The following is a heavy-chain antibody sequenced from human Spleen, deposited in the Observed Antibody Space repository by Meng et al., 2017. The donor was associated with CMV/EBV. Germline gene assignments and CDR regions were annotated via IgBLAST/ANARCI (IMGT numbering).Heavy chain of an antibody. D-gene: IGHD3-3*01. CDR3: ARGRWDGFWSGYFPFDY. J-gene: IGHJ4*02. CDR2: INHGDST. Sequence: GGSFSDYYRSWRQQPRGGGEEWVGKINHGDSTNYDPKLKSRDTISVDASKTQFSLKLSSVTAAEAAVYYCARGRWDGFWSGYFPFDYWGQETLVTVSS. CDR1: GGSFSDYY. V-gene: IGHV4-34*01.